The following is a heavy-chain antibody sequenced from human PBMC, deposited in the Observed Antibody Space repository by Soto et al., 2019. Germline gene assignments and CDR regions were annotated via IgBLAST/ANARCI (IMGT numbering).Heavy chain of an antibody. V-gene: IGHV3-33*01. J-gene: IGHJ4*02. CDR1: GFTFSSYG. CDR2: IWYDGSNK. CDR3: ARGSDYSYGSWYFDY. D-gene: IGHD5-18*01. Sequence: QVQLVESGGGVVQPGRSLRLSCAASGFTFSSYGMHWVRQAPGKGLEWVAVIWYDGSNKYYADSVKGRFTISRDNSKNTLYLQMNSLRAEDTAVYYCARGSDYSYGSWYFDYWGQGTLVTVSS.